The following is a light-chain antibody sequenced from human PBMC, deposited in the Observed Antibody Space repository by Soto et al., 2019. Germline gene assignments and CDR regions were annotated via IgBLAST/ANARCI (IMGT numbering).Light chain of an antibody. V-gene: IGKV3-15*01. CDR3: QQYNKWPPT. CDR1: QSVTSN. J-gene: IGKJ1*01. CDR2: AAS. Sequence: EIVMTQSPGTLSVSPGERATLSCRASQSVTSNLAWYQQKPGQAPRLLIYAASTRAPGIPARFSGSGSGTEFTLTISSLQSEDFAVHHCQQYNKWPPTFGQGTKVDIK.